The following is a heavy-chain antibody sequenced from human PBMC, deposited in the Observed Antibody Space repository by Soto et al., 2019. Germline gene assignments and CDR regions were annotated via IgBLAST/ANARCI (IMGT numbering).Heavy chain of an antibody. J-gene: IGHJ4*02. CDR3: TRERYCSGDSCLDERFGY. Sequence: EVQLVESGGGLVQPGGSLRLSCAASGFPFSSYDMNWVRQAPGKGLEWISYIRTSGGSTFYADSVKGRCNISRDNAKNSLYMQRNSLRAEDTAVYFCTRERYCSGDSCLDERFGYWGQGTPVTVSS. D-gene: IGHD2-15*01. V-gene: IGHV3-48*03. CDR1: GFPFSSYD. CDR2: IRTSGGST.